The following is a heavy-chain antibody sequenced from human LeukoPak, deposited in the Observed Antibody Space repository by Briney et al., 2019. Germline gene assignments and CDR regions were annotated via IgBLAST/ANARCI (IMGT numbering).Heavy chain of an antibody. J-gene: IGHJ4*02. D-gene: IGHD2-2*01. CDR3: AKDPICSSTSCYRLLDC. CDR1: GFTFRTYA. Sequence: GGSLRLSCSASGFTFRTYAMAWVRQAPGKGLEWVSSVNDFGGDAYYADSVKGRFTISRDNSKNTLYLQMNSLRAEDTAVYYCAKDPICSSTSCYRLLDCWGQGTLVTVSS. V-gene: IGHV3-23*01. CDR2: VNDFGGDA.